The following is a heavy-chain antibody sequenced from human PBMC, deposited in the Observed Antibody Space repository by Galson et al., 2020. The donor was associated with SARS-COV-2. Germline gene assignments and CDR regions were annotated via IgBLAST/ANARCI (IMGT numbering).Heavy chain of an antibody. V-gene: IGHV4-30-4*01. CDR1: GGSISSGDYY. CDR2: IYYSGST. Sequence: ETSETLSLTCTVSGGSISSGDYYWSWIRQPPGKGLEWIGYIYYSGSTYYNPSLKSRLTISVDTSKNQFSLKLTSVTAADTAVYYCARVSFNIWGGYRLLDYWGQGTLVTVSS. CDR3: ARVSFNIWGGYRLLDY. D-gene: IGHD3-16*02. J-gene: IGHJ4*02.